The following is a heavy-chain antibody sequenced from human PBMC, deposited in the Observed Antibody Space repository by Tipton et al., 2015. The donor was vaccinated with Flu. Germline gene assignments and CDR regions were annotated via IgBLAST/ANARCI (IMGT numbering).Heavy chain of an antibody. V-gene: IGHV5-51*03. CDR3: ATRDGYNFWYFDY. D-gene: IGHD5-24*01. CDR1: GSSFSSYW. CDR2: IYPDDSDT. J-gene: IGHJ4*02. Sequence: VQLVQSGAEVKKSGESLKISCKGSGSSFSSYWIAWVRQMPGKGLEWMGIIYPDDSDTKYSPSFQGHVTFSADKSVNTAYLQWSSLKASDTAMYYCATRDGYNFWYFDYWGPGTLVTVSS.